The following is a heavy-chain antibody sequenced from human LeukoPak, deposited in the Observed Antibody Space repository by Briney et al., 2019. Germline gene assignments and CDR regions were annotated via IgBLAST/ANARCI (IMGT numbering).Heavy chain of an antibody. V-gene: IGHV3-53*01. J-gene: IGHJ4*02. CDR3: ARGRFGDPLNY. Sequence: GGSLRLSCTASGFTVSGNYMNWVRQAPGKGLEWVSVVYTDGNIYYADSVKGRYTISKDNSKNTVDLLTHSVTAEDTALYYCARGRFGDPLNYWGQGTLVTVSS. D-gene: IGHD3-10*01. CDR1: GFTVSGNY. CDR2: VYTDGNI.